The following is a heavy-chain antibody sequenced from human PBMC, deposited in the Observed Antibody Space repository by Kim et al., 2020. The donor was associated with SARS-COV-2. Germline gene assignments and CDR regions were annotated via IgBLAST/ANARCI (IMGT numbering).Heavy chain of an antibody. CDR3: ARDDYDILTGYGAFDI. CDR2: ISYDGSNK. V-gene: IGHV3-33*05. CDR1: GFTFSSYG. J-gene: IGHJ3*02. Sequence: GGSLRLSCAASGFTFSSYGMHWVRKDPGKGLEWVAVISYDGSNKYYADSVKGRFTISRDNSKNTLYLQMNSLRAEDTAVYYCARDDYDILTGYGAFDIWGQGTMVTVSS. D-gene: IGHD3-9*01.